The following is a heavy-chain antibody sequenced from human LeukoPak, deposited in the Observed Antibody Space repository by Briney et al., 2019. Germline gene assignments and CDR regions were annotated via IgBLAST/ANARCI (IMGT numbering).Heavy chain of an antibody. D-gene: IGHD4-17*01. CDR1: GFTFDDYA. CDR3: AKDIPYGDVSLGYYYGMDV. Sequence: GGSLGLSCAASGFTFDDYAMHWVRQAPGKGLEWVSLISGDGGSTYYADSVKGRFTISRDNSKNSLYLQMTSLRTEDTALYYCAKDIPYGDVSLGYYYGMDVWGQGTTVTVSS. CDR2: ISGDGGST. J-gene: IGHJ6*02. V-gene: IGHV3-43*02.